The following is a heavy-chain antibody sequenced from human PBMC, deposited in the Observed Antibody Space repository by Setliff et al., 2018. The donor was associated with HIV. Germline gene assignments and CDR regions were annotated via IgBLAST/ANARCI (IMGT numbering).Heavy chain of an antibody. Sequence: PSETLSLTCAVYGDSFSDYSCNWIRQTPEKGLEWIGYFHYSGSTNYNPSLKSRITISLDMSKNQVSLKLSSVTASDTAVYYCARQVGRRWLQLPYWYFDLWGRGTLVTVSS. J-gene: IGHJ2*01. V-gene: IGHV4-59*08. CDR2: FHYSGST. CDR3: ARQVGRRWLQLPYWYFDL. CDR1: GDSFSDYS. D-gene: IGHD1-1*01.